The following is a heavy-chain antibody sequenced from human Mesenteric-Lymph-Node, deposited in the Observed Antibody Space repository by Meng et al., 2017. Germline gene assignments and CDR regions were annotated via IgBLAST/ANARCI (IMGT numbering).Heavy chain of an antibody. CDR2: IHYSGST. Sequence: SETLSLTCTVSGGSISNYYWHWIRQSPGKGLEWIGYIHYSGSTSHNPSLKSRLNISVNTSKNQFSLKLSSVTAADTAVYYCAREWSSFDYWGQGTLVTVSS. CDR3: AREWSSFDY. CDR1: GGSISNYY. V-gene: IGHV4-59*01. J-gene: IGHJ4*02. D-gene: IGHD2-15*01.